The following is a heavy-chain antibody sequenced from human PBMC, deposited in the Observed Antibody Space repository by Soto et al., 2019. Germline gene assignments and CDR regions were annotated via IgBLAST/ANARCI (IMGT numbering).Heavy chain of an antibody. CDR2: ISAHNGNT. Sequence: QVQLGQSEAEVKKPGASVKVSCKASGYTFTSYSITWVRQAPGQGLEWMGWISAHNGNTKYAQKLQGRVTMTTDTSTSTAYMEVMSLRSDDTAVYYCARDTAMALPDAWGQGTLVTVSS. CDR1: GYTFTSYS. V-gene: IGHV1-18*01. CDR3: ARDTAMALPDA. D-gene: IGHD5-18*01. J-gene: IGHJ4*02.